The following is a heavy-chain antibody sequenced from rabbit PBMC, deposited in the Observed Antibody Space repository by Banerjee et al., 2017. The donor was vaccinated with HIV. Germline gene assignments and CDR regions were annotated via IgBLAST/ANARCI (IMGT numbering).Heavy chain of an antibody. CDR3: ARAYVGTDYYRSLNRFDL. CDR1: GFSFSSSYY. Sequence: QSLEESGGDLVKPGASLTLTCTASGFSFSSSYYMCWVRQAPGKGLEWIACMCTGSSGSTYYATWAKGRFTGSKTSSTTVTLQMTSLTAADTATYLCARAYVGTDYYRSLNRFDLWGPGTLVTVS. V-gene: IGHV1S40*01. D-gene: IGHD8-1*01. CDR2: MCTGSSGST. J-gene: IGHJ3*01.